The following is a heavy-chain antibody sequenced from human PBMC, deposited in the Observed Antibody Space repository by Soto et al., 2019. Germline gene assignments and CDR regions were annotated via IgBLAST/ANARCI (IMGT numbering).Heavy chain of an antibody. Sequence: GASVKVSCKASGYTFTSYDINWVRQATGQGLERMGWMNPNSGNTGYAQKFQGRVTMTRNTSISTAYMELSSLRSEDTAVYYCARVGTMVRGVIDAFVIWGQGTMVIV. D-gene: IGHD3-10*01. CDR1: GYTFTSYD. CDR2: MNPNSGNT. J-gene: IGHJ3*02. V-gene: IGHV1-8*01. CDR3: ARVGTMVRGVIDAFVI.